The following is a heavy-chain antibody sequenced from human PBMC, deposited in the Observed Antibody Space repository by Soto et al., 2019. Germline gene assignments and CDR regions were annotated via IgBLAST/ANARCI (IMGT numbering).Heavy chain of an antibody. CDR3: ARHGRTGETSHDAFDI. V-gene: IGHV4-31*03. J-gene: IGHJ3*02. Sequence: TSETLCLTCTVSGGSISSGGYYWSWIRQHPGKGLEWIGYIYYSGSTYYNPSLKSRVTISVDTSKNQFSLKLSSLTAEDTAVYYCARHGRTGETSHDAFDIWGQGTMVTVSS. CDR1: GGSISSGGYY. D-gene: IGHD2-8*02. CDR2: IYYSGST.